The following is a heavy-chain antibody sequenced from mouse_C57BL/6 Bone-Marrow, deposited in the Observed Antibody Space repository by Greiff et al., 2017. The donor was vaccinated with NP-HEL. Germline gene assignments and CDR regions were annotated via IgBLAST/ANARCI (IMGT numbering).Heavy chain of an antibody. J-gene: IGHJ2*01. CDR2: INPNNGGT. Sequence: EVQLQQSGPELVKPGASVKISCKASGYTFTDYYMNWVKQSHGKSLEWIGDINPNNGGTSYNQKFKGKATLTVDKSSSTAYMELRSLTSEDSAVYYCARSKGLPFDYWGQGTTLTVSS. D-gene: IGHD2-4*01. V-gene: IGHV1-26*01. CDR1: GYTFTDYY. CDR3: ARSKGLPFDY.